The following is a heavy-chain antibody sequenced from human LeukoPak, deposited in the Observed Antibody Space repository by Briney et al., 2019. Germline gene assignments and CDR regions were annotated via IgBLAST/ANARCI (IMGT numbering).Heavy chain of an antibody. CDR2: INPNSCGT. V-gene: IGHV1-2*02. D-gene: IGHD5-12*01. Sequence: GASVKVSCKASGYTFTGYYMHWVRQAPGQGLEWMGWINPNSCGTNYAQKFQGRVTMTRDTSISTAYMELSRLRSDDTAVYYCARVYSGYGRTIDYWGQGTLVTVSS. CDR1: GYTFTGYY. CDR3: ARVYSGYGRTIDY. J-gene: IGHJ4*02.